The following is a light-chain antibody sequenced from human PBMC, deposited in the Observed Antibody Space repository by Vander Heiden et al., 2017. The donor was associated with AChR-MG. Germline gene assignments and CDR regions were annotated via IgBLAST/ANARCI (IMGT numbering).Light chain of an antibody. CDR1: QSILDLSDNKNY. Sequence: DIVMTQSPDSLVVALGGRATINCKSSQSILDLSDNKNYLTWYQQKPGPPPKLLIYWASTRESGVPDRFSGGGSGTDFTPTSSSLQAEDVAIYYCQQYYYTPLTFGGGTKVEIK. CDR3: QQYYYTPLT. J-gene: IGKJ4*01. V-gene: IGKV4-1*01. CDR2: WAS.